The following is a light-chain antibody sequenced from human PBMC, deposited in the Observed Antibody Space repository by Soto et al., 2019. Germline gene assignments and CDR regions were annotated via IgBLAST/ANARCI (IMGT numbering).Light chain of an antibody. CDR3: QHYVERSPIT. V-gene: IGKV3-20*01. J-gene: IGKJ5*01. CDR1: QSLSSRN. Sequence: VFTQSPGPLSLSPGERATLSCKSSQSLSSRNLAWYQQKPGQAPRPIIYAASSRATGIPVRFSGSGSGTDFTLTISRLEPEDFSLYYCQHYVERSPITFGQGTRLEIK. CDR2: AAS.